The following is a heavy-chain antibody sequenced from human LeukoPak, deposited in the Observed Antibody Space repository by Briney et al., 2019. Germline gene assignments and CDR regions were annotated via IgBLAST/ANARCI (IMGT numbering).Heavy chain of an antibody. CDR1: GYTFTGYY. D-gene: IGHD2-2*02. J-gene: IGHJ5*02. CDR2: INPNSGGT. CDR3: ARDRGIVVVPAAIPGRLDP. V-gene: IGHV1-2*02. Sequence: GASVTVSCKASGYTFTGYYMHWVRQAPGQGLEWMGWINPNSGGTNYAQKFQGRVTMTRDTSISTAYMELSRLRSDDTAVYYCARDRGIVVVPAAIPGRLDPWGQGTLVTVSS.